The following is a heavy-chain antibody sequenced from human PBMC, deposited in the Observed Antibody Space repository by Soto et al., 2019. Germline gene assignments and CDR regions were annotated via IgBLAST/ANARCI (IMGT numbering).Heavy chain of an antibody. J-gene: IGHJ6*02. CDR1: GYTFTSYD. V-gene: IGHV1-8*01. CDR3: ARSGFFLAGPAAIGSYYYYGMNV. D-gene: IGHD2-2*01. Sequence: ASVKVSCKASGYTFTSYDINWGRQATGQGLEWVGWMNPNSGNTGYAQKLQGRVTMTRNTSISTAYMELSSLRSETTAVYSWARSGFFLAGPAAIGSYYYYGMNVWGQDATVTVSS. CDR2: MNPNSGNT.